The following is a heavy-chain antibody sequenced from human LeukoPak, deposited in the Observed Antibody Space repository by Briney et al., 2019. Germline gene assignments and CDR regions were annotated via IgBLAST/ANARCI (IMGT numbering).Heavy chain of an antibody. V-gene: IGHV3-30*02. J-gene: IGHJ4*02. CDR3: AKDEGGPGTTHDY. Sequence: TGGSLRLSCAAPGFTFSSYGMHWVRQAPGKGLEWVAFIRYDGSNKYYADSVKGRFTISRDNSKNTLYLQMNSLRAEDTAVYYCAKDEGGPGTTHDYWGQGTLVTVSS. CDR2: IRYDGSNK. D-gene: IGHD1-7*01. CDR1: GFTFSSYG.